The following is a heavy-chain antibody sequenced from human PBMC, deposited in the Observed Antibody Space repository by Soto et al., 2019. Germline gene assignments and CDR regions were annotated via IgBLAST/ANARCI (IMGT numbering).Heavy chain of an antibody. CDR3: AKAISYDFWSGYSKGFYGMDV. CDR2: ISYDGSNK. J-gene: IGHJ6*02. Sequence: LRLSCAASGFTSSSYGMHWVRQAPGKGLEWVAVISYDGSNKYYADSVKGRFTISRDNSENTLYLQMNSLRAEDTAVYYCAKAISYDFWSGYSKGFYGMDVWGQGTTVTAP. D-gene: IGHD3-3*01. CDR1: GFTSSSYG. V-gene: IGHV3-30*18.